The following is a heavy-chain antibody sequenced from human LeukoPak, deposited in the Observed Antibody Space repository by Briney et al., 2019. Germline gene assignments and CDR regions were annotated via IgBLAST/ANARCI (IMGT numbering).Heavy chain of an antibody. Sequence: SETLSLTCAVYGGSFSGYYWSWIRQPPGKGLEWIGEINHSGSTYYNPSLKSRVTISVDTSKNQFSLKLSSVTAADTAIYYCARESVHTYVVDNFFDPWGQGTVVTVSS. V-gene: IGHV4-34*01. CDR3: ARESVHTYVVDNFFDP. D-gene: IGHD2-21*01. J-gene: IGHJ5*02. CDR2: INHSGST. CDR1: GGSFSGYY.